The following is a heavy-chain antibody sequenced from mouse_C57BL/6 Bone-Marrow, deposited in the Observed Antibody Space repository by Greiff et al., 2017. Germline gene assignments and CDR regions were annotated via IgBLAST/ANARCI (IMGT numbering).Heavy chain of an antibody. CDR3: ARASWYFDV. V-gene: IGHV1-54*01. J-gene: IGHJ1*03. CDR1: GYAFTNYL. Sequence: QVQLQQSGAELVRPGTSLKVSCKASGYAFTNYLIEWVKQRPGQGLEWIGVINPGSGGTNYNEKFKGKATLTADKSSSTAYMQLSSLTSEDSAVYVCARASWYFDVWGTGTTVTVSS. CDR2: INPGSGGT.